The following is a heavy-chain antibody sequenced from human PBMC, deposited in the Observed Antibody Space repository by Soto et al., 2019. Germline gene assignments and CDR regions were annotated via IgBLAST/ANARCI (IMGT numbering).Heavy chain of an antibody. J-gene: IGHJ3*02. CDR3: ATYGIYGGRAFDI. Sequence: VQLVESGGGLVQPGGSLRLSCAASGFTFNRFWMSWVRQAPGKGLEWVANINQDGTEKYYVDSVKGRFTISRDNAKNSLFLQINNLRAEDTAVYYCATYGIYGGRAFDIWGQGAVVTVSS. CDR2: INQDGTEK. V-gene: IGHV3-7*03. CDR1: GFTFNRFW. D-gene: IGHD1-26*01.